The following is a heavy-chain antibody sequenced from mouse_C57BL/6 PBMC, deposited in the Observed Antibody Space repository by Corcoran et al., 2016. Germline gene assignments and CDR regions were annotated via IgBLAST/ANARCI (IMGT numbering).Heavy chain of an antibody. CDR2: ISYDGSN. CDR3: ASLYDGYPAWFAY. V-gene: IGHV3-6*01. D-gene: IGHD2-3*01. Sequence: DVQLQESGPGLVKPSQSLSLTCSVTGYSITSGYYWNWIRQFPGNKLEWMGYISYDGSNNYNPSLKNRISITRDTSKNQFFLKLNSVTTEDTATYYCASLYDGYPAWFAYWGQWTLVTVSA. CDR1: GYSITSGYY. J-gene: IGHJ3*01.